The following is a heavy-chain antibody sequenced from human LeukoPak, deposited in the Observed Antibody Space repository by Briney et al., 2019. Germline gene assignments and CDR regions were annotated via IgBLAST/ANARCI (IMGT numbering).Heavy chain of an antibody. CDR1: GFTFS. J-gene: IGHJ3*02. CDR2: ISSSSNYI. CDR3: ARGRNAFDI. Sequence: GGSLRLSCAASGFTFSMNWVRQAPGRGLEWVSSISSSSNYIYYADSVKGRFTISRDNAKNSLYLHMSSLRAEDTAVYYCARGRNAFDIWGLGTVVTVSS. V-gene: IGHV3-21*01.